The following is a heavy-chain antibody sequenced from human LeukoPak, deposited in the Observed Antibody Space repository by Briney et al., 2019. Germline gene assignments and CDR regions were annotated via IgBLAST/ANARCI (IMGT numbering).Heavy chain of an antibody. CDR3: ASLGYSSGWSYYFDY. V-gene: IGHV1-2*02. CDR1: GYTFTGYY. D-gene: IGHD6-19*01. J-gene: IGHJ4*02. Sequence: ASVKVSCKASGYTFTGYYMHWVRQAPGQGLEWMGWINPNSGGTNYAQKFQGRVTMTGDTSISTAYMELSRLRSDDTAVYYCASLGYSSGWSYYFDYWGQGTLVTVSS. CDR2: INPNSGGT.